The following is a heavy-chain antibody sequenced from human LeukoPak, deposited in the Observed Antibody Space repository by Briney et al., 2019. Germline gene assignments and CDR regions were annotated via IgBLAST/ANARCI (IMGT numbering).Heavy chain of an antibody. CDR3: ARVTGYSSGWYADYYYGMDV. D-gene: IGHD6-19*01. V-gene: IGHV4-59*01. J-gene: IGHJ6*02. CDR2: IYYSGST. Sequence: PSETLSLTCTVSGGAISSYYWSWLRQPPGKGLEWIGYIYYSGSTNYNPSLKSRVTISVDTSKNQFSLKLSSVTAADTAVYYCARVTGYSSGWYADYYYGMDVWGQGTTVTVSS. CDR1: GGAISSYY.